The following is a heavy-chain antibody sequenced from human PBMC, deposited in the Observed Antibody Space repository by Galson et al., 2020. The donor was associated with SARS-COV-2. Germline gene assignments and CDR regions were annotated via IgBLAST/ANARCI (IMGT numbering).Heavy chain of an antibody. CDR3: ARPARLYDSSGYHLIEYCQH. CDR2: IYYSGST. J-gene: IGHJ1*01. V-gene: IGHV4-39*01. Sequence: SQTLSLTCTVSGGSISSSSYYWGWIRQHPGKGLEWIGSIYYSGSTYYNPSLKSRVTISVDTSKNQFSLKLSSVTAADTAVYYCARPARLYDSSGYHLIEYCQHWGQGTLVTVSS. CDR1: GGSISSSSYY. D-gene: IGHD3-22*01.